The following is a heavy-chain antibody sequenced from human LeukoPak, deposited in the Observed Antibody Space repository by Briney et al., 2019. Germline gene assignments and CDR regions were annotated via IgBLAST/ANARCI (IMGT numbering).Heavy chain of an antibody. D-gene: IGHD4/OR15-4a*01. CDR1: GFTFSSYG. CDR3: AKDLSTIALYYFDY. CDR2: ISYDGSNK. Sequence: PGGSLRLSCAASGFTFSSYGMHWVRQAPGKGLEWVAVISYDGSNKYYADSVKGRFTISRDNSKNTLYLQMNSLRAEDTAVYYCAKDLSTIALYYFDYWGQGTLVTVSS. J-gene: IGHJ4*02. V-gene: IGHV3-30*18.